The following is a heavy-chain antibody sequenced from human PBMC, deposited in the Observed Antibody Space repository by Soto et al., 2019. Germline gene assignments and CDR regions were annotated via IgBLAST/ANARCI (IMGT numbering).Heavy chain of an antibody. V-gene: IGHV3-23*01. CDR3: AKAPGKAWFLADGMDV. J-gene: IGHJ6*02. CDR2: ISGSGGST. Sequence: PGGSLRLSCAASGFTFSSYAMSWVRQAPGKGLEWVSAISGSGGSTYYADSVKGRFTISRDNSKNTLYLQMNGLRAEDTAVYYCAKAPGKAWFLADGMDVWGQGTTVTVSS. CDR1: GFTFSSYA. D-gene: IGHD3-10*01.